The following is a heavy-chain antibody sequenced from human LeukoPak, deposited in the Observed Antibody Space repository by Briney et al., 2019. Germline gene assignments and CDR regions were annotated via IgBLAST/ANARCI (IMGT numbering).Heavy chain of an antibody. CDR3: AKGIYGYSYGLFDY. CDR2: ISGSGSST. CDR1: GFTFSSYA. J-gene: IGHJ4*02. Sequence: GGSLRLSCAASGFTFSSYAMSWVRQAPGKGLEWVSAISGSGSSTYYADSVKGRFTISRDNSKNTLYLQMNSLRAEDTAVYYCAKGIYGYSYGLFDYWGQGTLVTVSS. V-gene: IGHV3-23*01. D-gene: IGHD5-18*01.